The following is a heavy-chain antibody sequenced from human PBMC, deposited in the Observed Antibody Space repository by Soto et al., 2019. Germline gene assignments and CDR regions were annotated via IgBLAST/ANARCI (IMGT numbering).Heavy chain of an antibody. V-gene: IGHV4-59*08. D-gene: IGHD4-17*01. J-gene: IGHJ4*02. CDR1: GGSINSYY. CDR2: IYYSGST. Sequence: SSETLSLTCTVSGGSINSYYWSWIPQPPGKGLEWIGYIYYSGSTNYNPSLKSRVTISVDTSKNQFSLKLSSVTAADTAVYYCARHFSYGDYEPLDYWGQGTLVTVSS. CDR3: ARHFSYGDYEPLDY.